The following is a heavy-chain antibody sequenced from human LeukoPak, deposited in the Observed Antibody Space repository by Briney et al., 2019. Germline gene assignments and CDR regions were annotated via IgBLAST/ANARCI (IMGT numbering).Heavy chain of an antibody. CDR3: ARVATVGSLDN. D-gene: IGHD4-23*01. Sequence: SVKVSCKASGYSFSNHGIRWVRQAPGQGLEWMGGIMPIFGATNYAQKFQGRLTITTDRSTSTAYMELNNLSSEDTALYYCARVATVGSLDNWGQGTLVTVSS. V-gene: IGHV1-69*05. CDR1: GYSFSNHG. J-gene: IGHJ4*02. CDR2: IMPIFGAT.